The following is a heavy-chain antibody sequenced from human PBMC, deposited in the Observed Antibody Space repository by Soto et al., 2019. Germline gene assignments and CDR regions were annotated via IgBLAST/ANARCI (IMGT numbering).Heavy chain of an antibody. CDR2: IDPTDSYT. J-gene: IGHJ4*02. Sequence: GESLKISCQASGYSFTTYWISWVRQMPGKGLECMGRIDPTDSYTDYSPSFEGHVTMSVDRSINTAYLEWSSLKASDSAMYYCARRTYYYDSSGYTIDYWGQGTLVTVSS. V-gene: IGHV5-10-1*01. CDR3: ARRTYYYDSSGYTIDY. D-gene: IGHD3-22*01. CDR1: GYSFTTYW.